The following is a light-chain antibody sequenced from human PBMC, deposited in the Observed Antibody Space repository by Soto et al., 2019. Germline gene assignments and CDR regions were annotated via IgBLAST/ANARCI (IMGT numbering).Light chain of an antibody. CDR2: YAS. CDR1: QNVHSN. J-gene: IGKJ3*01. CDR3: QHYSNWPPT. Sequence: EVVMTQSPATLSVSPGERATLSCRASQNVHSNIAWYQQKPGQAPSLLISYASTRATGIPARFSGSGSGTEFTLTISSLQSEDFGVHYCQHYSNWPPTFGPGTKVEIK. V-gene: IGKV3-15*01.